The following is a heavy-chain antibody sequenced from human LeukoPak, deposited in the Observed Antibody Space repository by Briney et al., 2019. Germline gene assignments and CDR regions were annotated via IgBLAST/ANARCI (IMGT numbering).Heavy chain of an antibody. V-gene: IGHV4-59*12. D-gene: IGHD2-21*01. CDR3: VGGDMSSIHYYGMDV. Sequence: PSETLSLTCTVSGGSISSYYWSWIRLPPGKGLEWIGYGYYMGSTNYNPSLKGRVTISVDTSRNQFSLILSSVTAADTAVYYCVGGDMSSIHYYGMDVWGQGTTVTVSS. CDR1: GGSISSYY. CDR2: GYYMGST. J-gene: IGHJ6*02.